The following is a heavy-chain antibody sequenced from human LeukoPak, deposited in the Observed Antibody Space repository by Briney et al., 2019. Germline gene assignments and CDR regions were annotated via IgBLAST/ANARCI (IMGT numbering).Heavy chain of an antibody. D-gene: IGHD3-10*01. CDR2: IKQDGSEK. Sequence: PGGSLRLSCAASGFTFSSYWMSWVRQAPGKGLEWVANIKQDGSEKYYVDSVKGRFTISRDNAKNSLYLQMSSLRAEDTAVYYCARDFRGGYCGSGYGYWGQGTLVTVSS. V-gene: IGHV3-7*01. CDR3: ARDFRGGYCGSGYGY. J-gene: IGHJ4*02. CDR1: GFTFSSYW.